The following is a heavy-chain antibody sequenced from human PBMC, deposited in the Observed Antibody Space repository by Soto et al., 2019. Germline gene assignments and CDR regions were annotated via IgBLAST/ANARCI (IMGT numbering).Heavy chain of an antibody. CDR3: ARGIMVRGVIVGNYYYGMDV. CDR1: GYTFTSYG. D-gene: IGHD3-10*01. J-gene: IGHJ6*02. V-gene: IGHV1-18*04. Sequence: ASVKVSCKASGYTFTSYGISWVREAPGQGLEWMGWISAYNGNTNYAQKLQGRVTMTRNTSISTAYMELSSLRSEDTAVYYCARGIMVRGVIVGNYYYGMDVWGQGTTVTVSS. CDR2: ISAYNGNT.